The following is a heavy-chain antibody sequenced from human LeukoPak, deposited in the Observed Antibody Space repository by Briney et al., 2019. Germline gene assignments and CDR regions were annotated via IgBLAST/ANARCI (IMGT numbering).Heavy chain of an antibody. Sequence: GGSLRLSCAASGFTFDNYGMSWFRHAPGKGLEWVSGIYWNGGSTGYADSVKGRFTISRDNAKNSLYLQMNSLRAEDTAFYYCARDMGYFDSSGHYYFDYWGQGTLVTVSS. CDR3: ARDMGYFDSSGHYYFDY. D-gene: IGHD3-22*01. J-gene: IGHJ4*02. CDR1: GFTFDNYG. CDR2: IYWNGGST. V-gene: IGHV3-20*04.